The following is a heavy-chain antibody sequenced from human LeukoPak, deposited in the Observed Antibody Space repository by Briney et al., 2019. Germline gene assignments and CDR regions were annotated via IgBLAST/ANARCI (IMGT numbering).Heavy chain of an antibody. V-gene: IGHV4-39*01. CDR2: IYDSGSP. CDR1: GGSISSSSYY. D-gene: IGHD6-19*01. Sequence: SETLSLTCTVSGGSISSSSYYWGWIPQPQGMGREWIGSIYDSGSPYYNPSLKSRVTISVDTSKNQFFPKLSSVTAADTAVYYCARHVVAGFLPDAFDIWGKGTMVTVSS. CDR3: ARHVVAGFLPDAFDI. J-gene: IGHJ3*02.